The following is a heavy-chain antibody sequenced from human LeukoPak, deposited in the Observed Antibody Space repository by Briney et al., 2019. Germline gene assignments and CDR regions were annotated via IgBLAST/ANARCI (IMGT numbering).Heavy chain of an antibody. V-gene: IGHV3-23*01. J-gene: IGHJ4*02. CDR3: AKVGGVVIPGSF. CDR1: GFTFSTSG. D-gene: IGHD3-3*01. CDR2: ITSGGDTT. Sequence: GGSLRLSCAASGFTFSTSGMSWVRQAPGKGLDWVSAITSGGDTTYYADSVKGRFTISRDNSKNTLYLQMNSLRAEDTAVYFCAKVGGVVIPGSFWGQGTLVTISS.